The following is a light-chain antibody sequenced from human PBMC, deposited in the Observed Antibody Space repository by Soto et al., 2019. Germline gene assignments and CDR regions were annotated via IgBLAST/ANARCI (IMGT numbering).Light chain of an antibody. CDR1: QSMSTW. V-gene: IGKV1-5*01. J-gene: IGKJ2*01. CDR3: QQYKSYPT. Sequence: DIQMTQSPPTLSASVGDRVTLTCRASQSMSTWLAWYQQKPGKAPKLLISDASSLQSGVPSRFSGSGSGTEFSLTISGLQPDDFATYYCQQYKSYPTFGQVTALEIK. CDR2: DAS.